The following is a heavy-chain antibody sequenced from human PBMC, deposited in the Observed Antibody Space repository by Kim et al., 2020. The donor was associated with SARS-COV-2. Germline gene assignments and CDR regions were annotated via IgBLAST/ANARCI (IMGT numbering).Heavy chain of an antibody. CDR1: GGSFSGYY. Sequence: SETLSLTCAVYGGSFSGYYWSWIRQPPGKGLEWIGEINHSGSTNYNPSLKSRVTISVDTSKNQFSLKLSSVTAADTAVYYCARGLGITIFGVVRGPRPTFRYWGQGTLVTVSS. CDR2: INHSGST. D-gene: IGHD3-3*01. V-gene: IGHV4-34*01. J-gene: IGHJ4*02. CDR3: ARGLGITIFGVVRGPRPTFRY.